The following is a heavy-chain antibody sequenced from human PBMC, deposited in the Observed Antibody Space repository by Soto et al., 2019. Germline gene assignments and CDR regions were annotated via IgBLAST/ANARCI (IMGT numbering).Heavy chain of an antibody. CDR3: ARGSSGSYYFDY. Sequence: SETLSLTCTVSGGSVSSCSYYWSWIRQPPGKGLEWIGYIYYSGSTDYNPSLKSRVTISVDTSKNQFSLKLSSVTAADTAVYYCARGSSGSYYFDYWGQGTLVTVSS. D-gene: IGHD1-26*01. CDR1: GGSVSSCSYY. CDR2: IYYSGST. J-gene: IGHJ4*02. V-gene: IGHV4-61*01.